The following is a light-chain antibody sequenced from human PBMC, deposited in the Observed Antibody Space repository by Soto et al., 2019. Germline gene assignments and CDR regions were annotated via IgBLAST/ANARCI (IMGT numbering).Light chain of an antibody. V-gene: IGKV3-15*01. CDR3: LHYKDWPRWT. CDR1: QSVSNN. Sequence: EIVLTQSPGTLSVSPGERATLSCMASQSVSNNLAWYQQQPGQTPRLLIYGASTTATGVPARFSGSGSGTEFTLTISSLQSEDFAVYYCLHYKDWPRWTFGQGTKVDIK. CDR2: GAS. J-gene: IGKJ1*01.